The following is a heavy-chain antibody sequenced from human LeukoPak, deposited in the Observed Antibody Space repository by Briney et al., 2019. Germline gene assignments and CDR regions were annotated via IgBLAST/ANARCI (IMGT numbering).Heavy chain of an antibody. V-gene: IGHV4-39*07. CDR2: MYYRGNS. J-gene: IGHJ5*02. CDR3: AREVIAPPAPFDP. Sequence: SETLSLTCSVSGDSISNNNHYWGWIRQSPGKGLEWIGSMYYRGNSYYSPSLKSRVTISIDTSKNQFSLKLTSVTAADTAIYFCAREVIAPPAPFDPWGQGTLVTVSS. CDR1: GDSISNNNHY. D-gene: IGHD2/OR15-2a*01.